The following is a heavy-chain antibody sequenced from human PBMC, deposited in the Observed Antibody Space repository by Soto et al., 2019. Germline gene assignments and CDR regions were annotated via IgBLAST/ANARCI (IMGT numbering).Heavy chain of an antibody. CDR3: ARHNYGSGSTYFDY. Sequence: PSETLSLTCTVSGGSIISYYWSWIRQPPGKGLEWIGYIYYSGSTNYNPSLKSRVTISADTSKNQFSLKLNSMTAADTAVYYCARHNYGSGSTYFDYWGQRTLVTVSS. CDR1: GGSIISYY. CDR2: IYYSGST. D-gene: IGHD3-10*01. V-gene: IGHV4-59*08. J-gene: IGHJ4*02.